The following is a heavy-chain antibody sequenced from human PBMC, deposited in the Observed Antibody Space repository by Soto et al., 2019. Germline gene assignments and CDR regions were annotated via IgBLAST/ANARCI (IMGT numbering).Heavy chain of an antibody. CDR3: ARGGSSWSDFDYYYYGMDV. V-gene: IGHV6-1*01. Sequence: PSQTLSLTCAISGDSVSSNSAAWNWIRQSPSRGLEWLGRTYYRSKWYNDYAVSVKGRITINPDTSKNQFSLQLNSVTPEDTAVYYCARGGSSWSDFDYYYYGMDVWGQGTTVTVS. CDR1: GDSVSSNSAA. J-gene: IGHJ6*02. CDR2: TYYRSKWYN. D-gene: IGHD6-13*01.